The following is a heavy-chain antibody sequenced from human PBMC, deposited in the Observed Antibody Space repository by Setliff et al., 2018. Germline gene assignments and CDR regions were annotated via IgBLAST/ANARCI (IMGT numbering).Heavy chain of an antibody. D-gene: IGHD3-10*01. CDR1: GASISSYF. V-gene: IGHV4-4*08. CDR3: ARSSYYASGNSHNYYMDV. CDR2: IHTSEST. J-gene: IGHJ6*03. Sequence: SETLSLTCSVSGASISSYFWTWIRQPPGKGLEWIGNIHTSESTKYNPSLKSRVTISLDTSKRQFSLKLTSVSAADTAIYYCARSSYYASGNSHNYYMDVWGKGTAVTVSS.